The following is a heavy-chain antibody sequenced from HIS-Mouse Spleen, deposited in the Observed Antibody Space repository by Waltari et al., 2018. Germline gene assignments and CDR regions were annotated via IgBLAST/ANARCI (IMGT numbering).Heavy chain of an antibody. CDR2: IYYSGST. J-gene: IGHJ5*02. D-gene: IGHD6-6*01. V-gene: IGHV4-31*02. CDR1: SGGYY. Sequence: QVQLQESGPGLVKPSQTLSLSSGGYYWSWIRQHPGKGLEWIGYIYYSGSTYYNPSLKSRVTISVDTSKNQFSLKLSSVTAADTAVYYCARGIAARPWFDPWGQGTLVTVSS. CDR3: ARGIAARPWFDP.